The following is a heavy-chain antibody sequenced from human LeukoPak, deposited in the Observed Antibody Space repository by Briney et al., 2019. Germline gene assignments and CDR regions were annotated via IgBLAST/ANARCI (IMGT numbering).Heavy chain of an antibody. J-gene: IGHJ6*04. CDR3: ARFDYGSGHGMGV. CDR1: GGSISSGGYY. CDR2: IYYSGST. Sequence: SQTLSLTCTVSGGSISSGGYYWSWIRQHPGTGLEWIGYIYYSGSTYYNPSLKSRVTISVDTSKNQFSLKLSSVTAADTAVYYSARFDYGSGHGMGVWGKGTTVTVSS. V-gene: IGHV4-31*03. D-gene: IGHD3-10*01.